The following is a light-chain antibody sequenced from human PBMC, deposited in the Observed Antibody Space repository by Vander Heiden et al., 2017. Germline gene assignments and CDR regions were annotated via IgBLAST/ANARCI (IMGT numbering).Light chain of an antibody. Sequence: NLLTQSPGTLSLSPGESATLSCRASQSVSSSYFGWYQQRPGQAPRLLIYGASNRATGIPDRFSGSGSGTDFTLTISRLEPEDFAVYYCHQYLHSPYTFGQGTKLEI. CDR1: QSVSSSY. J-gene: IGKJ2*01. V-gene: IGKV3-20*01. CDR3: HQYLHSPYT. CDR2: GAS.